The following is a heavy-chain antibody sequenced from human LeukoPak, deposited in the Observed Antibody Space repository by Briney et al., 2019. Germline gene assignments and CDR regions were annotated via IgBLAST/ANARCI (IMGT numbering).Heavy chain of an antibody. CDR3: AREDILTLGIDY. V-gene: IGHV3-30*04. CDR2: ISYDGSNK. CDR1: GFTFSSYA. D-gene: IGHD3-9*01. Sequence: GRSLRPSCAASGFTFSSYAMHWVRQAPGKGLEWVAVISYDGSNKYYADSVKGRFTISRDNSKNTLYLQMNSLRAEDTAVYYCAREDILTLGIDYWGQGTLVTVSS. J-gene: IGHJ4*02.